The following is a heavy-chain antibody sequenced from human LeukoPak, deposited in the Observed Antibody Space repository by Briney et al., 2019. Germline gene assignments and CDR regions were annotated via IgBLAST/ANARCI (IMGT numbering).Heavy chain of an antibody. CDR2: ISYDGSNK. D-gene: IGHD3-22*01. Sequence: GGSLRLSCAASGFTFSSYAMHWVRQAPGKGLEWVAVISYDGSNKYYADSVKGRFTISRDNSKNTLYLQMNSLRAEDTAVYYCARDYYDSSGYHQYGYWGQGTLVTVSS. V-gene: IGHV3-30-3*01. CDR1: GFTFSSYA. CDR3: ARDYYDSSGYHQYGY. J-gene: IGHJ4*02.